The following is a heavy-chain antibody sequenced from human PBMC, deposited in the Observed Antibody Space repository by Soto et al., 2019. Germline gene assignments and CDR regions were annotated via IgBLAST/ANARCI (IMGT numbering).Heavy chain of an antibody. D-gene: IGHD3-3*01. CDR1: GGSFSGYY. CDR2: INHSGST. V-gene: IGHV4-34*01. CDR3: AKRRERYYDFWSARAPSWFDP. J-gene: IGHJ5*02. Sequence: SETLSLTCAVYGGSFSGYYWSWIRQPPGKGLEWIGEINHSGSTNYNPSLKSRVTISVDTSKNQFSLKLSSVTAADTAVYYCAKRRERYYDFWSARAPSWFDPWGQGTLVTVSS.